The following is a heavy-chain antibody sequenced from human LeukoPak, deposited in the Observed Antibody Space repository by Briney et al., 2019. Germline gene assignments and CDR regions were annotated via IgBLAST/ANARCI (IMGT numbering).Heavy chain of an antibody. CDR1: GFTFSSYW. Sequence: PGGSLRLSCAASGFTFSSYWMHWVRQAPGKGLVWVSRINSDGSSTSYADSVKGRFTISRDNSKNTLYLQMNSLRVEDTAVYYCARDTWIQVWLPDHWGQGTLVTVSS. CDR2: INSDGSST. D-gene: IGHD5-18*01. J-gene: IGHJ4*02. V-gene: IGHV3-74*01. CDR3: ARDTWIQVWLPDH.